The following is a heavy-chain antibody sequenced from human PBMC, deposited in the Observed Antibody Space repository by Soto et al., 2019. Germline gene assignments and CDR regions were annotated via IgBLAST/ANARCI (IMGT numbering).Heavy chain of an antibody. CDR2: ISYDGSNK. CDR1: GFTFSSYA. CDR3: ARARIVGATKVDY. Sequence: GGSLRLSCAASGFTFSSYAMHWVRQAPGKGLEWVAVISYDGSNKYYADSVKGRFTISRDNSKNTLYLQMNSLRAEDTAVYYCARARIVGATKVDYWGQGTLVTVSS. J-gene: IGHJ4*02. V-gene: IGHV3-30-3*01. D-gene: IGHD1-26*01.